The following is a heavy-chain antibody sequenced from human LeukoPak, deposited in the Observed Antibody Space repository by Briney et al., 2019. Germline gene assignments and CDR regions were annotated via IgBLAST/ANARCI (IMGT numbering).Heavy chain of an antibody. V-gene: IGHV3-30*02. CDR3: AKVIVVPAASPMDV. CDR2: IRYDGSNK. J-gene: IGHJ6*03. D-gene: IGHD2-2*01. CDR1: GFTSSSYG. Sequence: GGSLRLSCAASGFTSSSYGMHWVRQAPGKGLEWVAFIRYDGSNKYYADSVKGRFTISRDNSKNTLYLQMNSLRAEDTAVYYCAKVIVVPAASPMDVWGKGTTVTVSS.